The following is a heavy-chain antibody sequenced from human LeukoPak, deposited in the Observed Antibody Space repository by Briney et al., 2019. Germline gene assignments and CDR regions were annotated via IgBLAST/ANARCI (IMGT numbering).Heavy chain of an antibody. CDR3: ARQRRYCSSTSCYAFDY. D-gene: IGHD2-2*01. CDR2: IYYSGST. Sequence: SSVTLSLTCTVSVRSINSSSYYWGWIRQPPGKGLECIGSIYYSGSTHYNPSLKSRVTISVDTSKNQFSLKLSSVTAADTAVYYCARQRRYCSSTSCYAFDYWGQGTLVTVSS. J-gene: IGHJ4*02. CDR1: VRSINSSSYY. V-gene: IGHV4-39*01.